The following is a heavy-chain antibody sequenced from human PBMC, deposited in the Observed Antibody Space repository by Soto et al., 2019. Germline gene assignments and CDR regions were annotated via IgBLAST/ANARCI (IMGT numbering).Heavy chain of an antibody. CDR2: ISYDGSNK. CDR3: ATIHLRFLEWLSIRLRAPY. Sequence: PGGSXRLSCAASGFTFSSYAMHWVRQAPGKGLEWVAVISYDGSNKYYADSVKGRFTISRDNSKNTLYLQMNSLRAEDTAVYYCATIHLRFLEWLSIRLRAPYWGQGTLVTVSS. J-gene: IGHJ4*02. V-gene: IGHV3-30-3*01. D-gene: IGHD3-3*01. CDR1: GFTFSSYA.